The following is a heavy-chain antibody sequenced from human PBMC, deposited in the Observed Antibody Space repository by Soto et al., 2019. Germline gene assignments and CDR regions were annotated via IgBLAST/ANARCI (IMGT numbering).Heavy chain of an antibody. D-gene: IGHD6-19*01. CDR1: AFTFSDYY. J-gene: IGHJ6*02. CDR2: ISSSGDNI. Sequence: GGSLRLSCAASAFTFSDYYMSWIRQAPGKGLEWVSYISSSGDNIYYADSVKGRFTLSRDNAKNSLYLQMNNLRAEDTAVYYCARGIAVAGYYYYYYGMDVWGQGTTVTVSS. CDR3: ARGIAVAGYYYYYYGMDV. V-gene: IGHV3-11*01.